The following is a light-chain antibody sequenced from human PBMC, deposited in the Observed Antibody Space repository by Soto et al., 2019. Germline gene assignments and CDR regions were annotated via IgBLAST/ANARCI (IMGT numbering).Light chain of an antibody. CDR3: QSCDSSWRV. J-gene: IGLJ3*02. V-gene: IGLV1-40*01. Sequence: QSVLTQPPSVSGAPGQRVTISCTGSSSNIGAGYDVHWYQQLPGTAPKLLIYGNSNRPSGVPDRFSGSKSGTSASLAITGLHAEDEAGYYCQSCDSSWRVFGGGTKLTVL. CDR2: GNS. CDR1: SSNIGAGYD.